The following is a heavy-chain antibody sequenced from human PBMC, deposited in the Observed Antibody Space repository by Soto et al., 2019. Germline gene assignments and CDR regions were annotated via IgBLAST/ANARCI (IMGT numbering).Heavy chain of an antibody. CDR1: GFTFSSYW. CDR3: ARIKYCSSTSCYLVRYYYYMDV. CDR2: IKQDGSEK. V-gene: IGHV3-7*01. D-gene: IGHD2-2*01. J-gene: IGHJ6*03. Sequence: GGSLRLSCAASGFTFSSYWMSWVRQAPGKGLEWVANIKQDGSEKYYVDSVKGRFTISRDNAKNSLYLQMNSLRAEDTAVYYCARIKYCSSTSCYLVRYYYYMDVWGKGTTVTVSS.